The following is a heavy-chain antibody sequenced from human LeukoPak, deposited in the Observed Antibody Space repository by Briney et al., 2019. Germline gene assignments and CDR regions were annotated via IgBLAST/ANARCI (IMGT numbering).Heavy chain of an antibody. CDR3: AKDNLLNAPWFGESYGMDV. J-gene: IGHJ6*02. Sequence: PGRSLRLSCAASGFTFSSYAMHWVRQAPGKGLEWVAVISYDGSNKYYADSVKGRFTISRDNAKNSLYLQMNSLRAEDTALYYCAKDNLLNAPWFGESYGMDVWGQGTTVTVSS. D-gene: IGHD3-10*01. CDR2: ISYDGSNK. V-gene: IGHV3-30-3*01. CDR1: GFTFSSYA.